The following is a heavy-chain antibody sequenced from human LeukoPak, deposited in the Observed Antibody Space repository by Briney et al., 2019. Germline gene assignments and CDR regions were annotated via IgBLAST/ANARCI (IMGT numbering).Heavy chain of an antibody. CDR3: AKGSARGISGSGSSIDY. D-gene: IGHD3-10*01. J-gene: IGHJ4*02. CDR2: ISSSGSTI. V-gene: IGHV3-48*04. Sequence: GGSLRLSCAASGFTFSSYGMNWVRQAPGKGLEWVSYISSSGSTIYYADSVKGRFTISRDNAKNSLYLQMNSLRAEDTAVYYCAKGSARGISGSGSSIDYWGQGTLVTVSS. CDR1: GFTFSSYG.